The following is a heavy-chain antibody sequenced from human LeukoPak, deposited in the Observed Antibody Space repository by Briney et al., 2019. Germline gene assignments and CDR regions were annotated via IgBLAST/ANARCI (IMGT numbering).Heavy chain of an antibody. CDR1: GYTFTSYG. J-gene: IGHJ6*03. CDR2: ISAYNGNT. V-gene: IGHV1-18*01. CDR3: ARVRMVRGVTKGYYYYYMDV. Sequence: ASVKVSCKASGYTFTSYGISWVRQAPGQGLEWMGWISAYNGNTNYAQKFQGRVTMTRNTSISTAYMELSSLRSEDTAVYYCARVRMVRGVTKGYYYYYMDVWGKGTTVTISS. D-gene: IGHD3-10*01.